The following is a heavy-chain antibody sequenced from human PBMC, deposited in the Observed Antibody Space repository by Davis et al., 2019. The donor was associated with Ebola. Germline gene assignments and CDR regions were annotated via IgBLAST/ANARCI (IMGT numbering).Heavy chain of an antibody. D-gene: IGHD6-6*01. CDR1: GFTFSGSA. Sequence: GESLKISCAASGFTFSGSAMHWVRQASGKGLEWVGRIRSKANSYATAYAASVKGRFTISRDDSKNPAYLQMNSLKTEDTAVYYCTVISSSSVPYFDYWGQGTLVTVSS. J-gene: IGHJ4*02. CDR2: IRSKANSYAT. V-gene: IGHV3-73*01. CDR3: TVISSSSVPYFDY.